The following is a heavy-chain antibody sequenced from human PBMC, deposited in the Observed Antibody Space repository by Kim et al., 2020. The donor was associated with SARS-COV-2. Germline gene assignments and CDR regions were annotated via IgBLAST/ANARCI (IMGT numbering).Heavy chain of an antibody. D-gene: IGHD3-10*01. J-gene: IGHJ5*02. V-gene: IGHV1-3*01. CDR3: ARGGWGSGSYYKAVRFDP. Sequence: ASVKVSCKASGYTFTSYAMHWVRQAPGQRLEWMGWINAGNGNTKYSQKFQGRVTITRDTSASTAYMELSSLRSEDTAVYYCARGGWGSGSYYKAVRFDPWGQGTLVTVSS. CDR1: GYTFTSYA. CDR2: INAGNGNT.